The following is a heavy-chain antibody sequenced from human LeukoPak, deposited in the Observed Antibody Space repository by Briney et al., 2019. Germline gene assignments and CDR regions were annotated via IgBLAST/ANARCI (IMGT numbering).Heavy chain of an antibody. CDR2: IILIFGTA. J-gene: IGHJ6*03. CDR1: GGTFSSYA. D-gene: IGHD3-10*01. CDR3: ARATMVRGWSYYYMDV. V-gene: IGHV1-69*05. Sequence: SVKVSCKASGGTFSSYAISWVRQAPGQGLEWMGGIILIFGTANYAQKFQGRVTITTDESTSTAYMELSSLRSEDTAVYYFARATMVRGWSYYYMDVWGKGTTVTVSS.